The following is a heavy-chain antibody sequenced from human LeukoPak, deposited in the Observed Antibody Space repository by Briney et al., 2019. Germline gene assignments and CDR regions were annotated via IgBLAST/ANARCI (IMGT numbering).Heavy chain of an antibody. CDR3: ARYSGSYLSPFDY. V-gene: IGHV4-59*08. D-gene: IGHD1-26*01. CDR1: GGSIRSYY. CDR2: IYYRGST. Sequence: SETLSLTCTVSGGSIRSYYWSWIRQPPGKGLEWIGYIYYRGSTNYNPSLKSRVTMSVDTSKNQFSLELTSVTAADTAVYYCARYSGSYLSPFDYWGQGTLVTVSS. J-gene: IGHJ4*02.